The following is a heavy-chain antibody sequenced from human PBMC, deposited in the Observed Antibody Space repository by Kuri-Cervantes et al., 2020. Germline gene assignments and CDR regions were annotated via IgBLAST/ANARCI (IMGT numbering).Heavy chain of an antibody. CDR2: IRGRDGST. J-gene: IGHJ4*02. D-gene: IGHD6-19*01. CDR1: GFTFSTYD. Sequence: GGSLRLSCGASGFTFSTYDMSWARQAPGKGLEWVSVIRGRDGSTYYADSVKGRFTISRDNSNNKLFLQMNSLRAEDTAVYYCARAGVFIAVADAYFDSWGQGTPVTVSS. CDR3: ARAGVFIAVADAYFDS. V-gene: IGHV3-23*01.